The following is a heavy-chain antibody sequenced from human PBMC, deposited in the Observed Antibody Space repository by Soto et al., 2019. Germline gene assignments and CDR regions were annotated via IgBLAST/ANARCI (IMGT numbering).Heavy chain of an antibody. Sequence: SGPTLVNPTQTLTLTCTFSGFSLSTRGVRVSWIRQPPGKALEWLARIDWDDDKFYSTSLKTRLTISKDTSKNQVVLTMTNMDPVDTATYYCAGIGDTFFDYWGKGTRVTSP. CDR3: AGIGDTFFDY. CDR1: GFSLSTRGVR. D-gene: IGHD2-21*01. CDR2: IDWDDDK. V-gene: IGHV2-70*04. J-gene: IGHJ4*02.